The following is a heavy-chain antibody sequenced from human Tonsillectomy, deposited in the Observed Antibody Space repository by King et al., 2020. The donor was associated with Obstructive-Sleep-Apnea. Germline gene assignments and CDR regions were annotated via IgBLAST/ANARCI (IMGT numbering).Heavy chain of an antibody. CDR2: ISPSRGTT. D-gene: IGHD6-19*01. J-gene: IGHJ4*02. Sequence: QLVQSGAEVKKPGASVRISCKASGYTFNSYYIHWVRQAPGQGLEWIGIISPSRGTTSHAQKFQGRVTMTRDTSTTTVYMELSSLTSEDTAMYYCATVTVAGGLDYWGQGTLVSVSS. CDR3: ATVTVAGGLDY. V-gene: IGHV1-46*02. CDR1: GYTFNSYY.